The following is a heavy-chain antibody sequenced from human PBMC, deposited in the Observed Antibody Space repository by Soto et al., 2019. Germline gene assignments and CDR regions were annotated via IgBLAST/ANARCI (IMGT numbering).Heavy chain of an antibody. CDR3: VRGRSFSVYDF. CDR1: GGSISGHA. J-gene: IGHJ4*02. V-gene: IGHV4-4*07. Sequence: QVHLQESGPGLVKPSETLSVSCTVSGGSISGHAWVWIRQSAGKGLEWIGHIYPSGSTSYNPSLRSRVTMSLEPSKNQVFLNLTSVTTADTAVFYCVRGRSFSVYDFWGPGMLVTVSS. CDR2: IYPSGST. D-gene: IGHD5-12*01.